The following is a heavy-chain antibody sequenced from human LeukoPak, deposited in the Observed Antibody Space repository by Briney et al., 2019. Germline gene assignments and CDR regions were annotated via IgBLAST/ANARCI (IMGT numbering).Heavy chain of an antibody. J-gene: IGHJ4*02. CDR3: ARARPATARYYFDY. Sequence: SETLSLTCIVSGGSISTSAYYWGWIRQPPGEGLQWIGSIYYSGNTYYNSSLKSRVTISVDTSTSQFSLRLSSVTAADTAVYYCARARPATARYYFDYWGQGTLVTVSS. CDR2: IYYSGNT. D-gene: IGHD2-21*02. CDR1: GGSISTSAYY. V-gene: IGHV4-39*01.